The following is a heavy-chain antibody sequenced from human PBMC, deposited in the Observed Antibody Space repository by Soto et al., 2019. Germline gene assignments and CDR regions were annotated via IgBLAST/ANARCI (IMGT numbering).Heavy chain of an antibody. D-gene: IGHD1-1*01. V-gene: IGHV3-30-3*01. CDR3: ARDLFTSDYGMDV. CDR2: ISYDGSNK. J-gene: IGHJ6*02. Sequence: GGSLRLSCAASGFTFSSYAMHWVRQAPGKGLEWVAVISYDGSNKYYADSVKGRFTISRDNSKNTLYLQMNSLRAEGTAVYYCARDLFTSDYGMDVWGQGTTVTVSS. CDR1: GFTFSSYA.